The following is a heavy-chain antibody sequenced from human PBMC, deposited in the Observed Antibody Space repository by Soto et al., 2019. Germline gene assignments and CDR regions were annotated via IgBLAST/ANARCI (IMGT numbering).Heavy chain of an antibody. Sequence: QVQLVESGGGVAQPGRSLRLSCAASGFTFSDYAMQWVRQAPGTGLEWVAVISYDGSNKYYADSVKGRFTISRDNSKNTLYLQMNSLRAEDTAVYYCARVVTAKEGIFYYYYGMDVWGQGTTVTVSS. V-gene: IGHV3-30-3*01. CDR1: GFTFSDYA. CDR2: ISYDGSNK. CDR3: ARVVTAKEGIFYYYYGMDV. J-gene: IGHJ6*02. D-gene: IGHD2-21*02.